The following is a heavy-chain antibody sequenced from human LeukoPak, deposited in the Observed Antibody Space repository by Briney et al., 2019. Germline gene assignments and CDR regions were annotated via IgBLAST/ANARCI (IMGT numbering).Heavy chain of an antibody. CDR3: AREGSAAGSYYYYYMDV. J-gene: IGHJ6*03. CDR1: GSTVSSNY. D-gene: IGHD1-1*01. Sequence: GGSLRLSCAASGSTVSSNYMSWVRQAPGKGLEWVSVIYSGGSTYYADSVKGRFTISRDNAKNSLYLQMNSLRAEDTAVYYCAREGSAAGSYYYYYMDVWGKGTTVTISS. V-gene: IGHV3-53*01. CDR2: IYSGGST.